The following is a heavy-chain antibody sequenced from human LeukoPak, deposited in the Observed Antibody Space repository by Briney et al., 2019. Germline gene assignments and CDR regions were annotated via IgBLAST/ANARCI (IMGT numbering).Heavy chain of an antibody. CDR3: ARAPRMVVGATPFDY. CDR2: IYHSGST. CDR1: GYSISSGYY. J-gene: IGHJ4*02. Sequence: SETLSLTCTVSGYSISSGYYWGWIRQPPGKGLEWIGSIYHSGSTYYNPSLKSRVTISVDTSKNQFSLKLSSVTAADTAVYYCARAPRMVVGATPFDYWGQGTLVTVSS. V-gene: IGHV4-38-2*02. D-gene: IGHD1-26*01.